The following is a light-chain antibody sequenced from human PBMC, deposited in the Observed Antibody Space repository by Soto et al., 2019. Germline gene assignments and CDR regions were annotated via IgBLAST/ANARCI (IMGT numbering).Light chain of an antibody. V-gene: IGLV1-44*01. CDR1: SSNIGGNT. CDR2: NDN. J-gene: IGLJ3*02. CDR3: AAWDDRLNGWV. Sequence: QSVLTQPPSASGTPGQRVTISCSGSSSNIGGNTVNWYQQLPGTAPKLLIYNDNQRPSGVPDRFSGSKSGTSASLAISGLQSEDEADYYCAAWDDRLNGWVFGGGTQLTVL.